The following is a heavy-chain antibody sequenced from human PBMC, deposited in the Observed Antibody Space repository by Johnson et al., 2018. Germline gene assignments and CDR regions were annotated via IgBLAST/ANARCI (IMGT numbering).Heavy chain of an antibody. D-gene: IGHD6-13*01. J-gene: IGHJ1*01. V-gene: IGHV3-21*01. Sequence: VQLGQSGGGLVKPGGSLRLSCAASGFTFSIYSINWVRQAPGKGLEWVSSISSRSSYIYYADSVKGRFTISRDNAKNSLYLQMNSLRAEDTAVDYCAKDWEIAAVGTGGYFHHWGQGTLVTVSS. CDR2: ISSRSSYI. CDR3: AKDWEIAAVGTGGYFHH. CDR1: GFTFSIYS.